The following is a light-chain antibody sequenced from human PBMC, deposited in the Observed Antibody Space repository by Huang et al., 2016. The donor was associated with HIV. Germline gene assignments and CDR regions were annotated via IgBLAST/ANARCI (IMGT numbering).Light chain of an antibody. CDR2: GAS. J-gene: IGKJ4*01. CDR1: QSVSSN. Sequence: EIVMTQSPATLSVSPGERATLSCRASQSVSSNLDWYQQKPGQAPRLLIYGASTRATVIPARFGGSGSGTEFTLTISSLQSEDFAVYYCQQYNNWPPLTFGGGTKVEIK. CDR3: QQYNNWPPLT. V-gene: IGKV3-15*01.